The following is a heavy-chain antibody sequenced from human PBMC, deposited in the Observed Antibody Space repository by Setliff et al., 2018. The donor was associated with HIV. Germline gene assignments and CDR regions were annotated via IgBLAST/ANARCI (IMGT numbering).Heavy chain of an antibody. CDR2: MNHSEH. Sequence: LSLTCAVYGGSFSGYSWTWIRQSPGKGLEWIGEMNHSEHYYNPTLKSRVTISMDTSKNQFSLELSPVTAADTALYYCARTITTFGVIGRGGRMDVWGKGTTVTVSS. V-gene: IGHV4-34*01. CDR1: GGSFSGYS. CDR3: ARTITTFGVIGRGGRMDV. D-gene: IGHD3-3*01. J-gene: IGHJ6*04.